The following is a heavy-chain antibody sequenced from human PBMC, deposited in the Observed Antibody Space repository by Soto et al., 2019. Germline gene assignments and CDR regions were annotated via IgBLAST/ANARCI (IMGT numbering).Heavy chain of an antibody. Sequence: SETLSLTCAVYGGSFSGYYWSWIRQPPGKGLEWIGEINHSGSTNYNPSLKSRVTISVDTSKNQFSLKLSSVTAADTAVYYCARGRSTVTRIGVYNWFDPWGQGTLVTVSS. J-gene: IGHJ5*02. D-gene: IGHD4-17*01. CDR3: ARGRSTVTRIGVYNWFDP. CDR2: INHSGST. CDR1: GGSFSGYY. V-gene: IGHV4-34*01.